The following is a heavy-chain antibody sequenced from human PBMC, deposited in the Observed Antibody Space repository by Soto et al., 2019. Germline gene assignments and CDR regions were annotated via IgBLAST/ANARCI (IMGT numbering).Heavy chain of an antibody. CDR2: IYYSGST. Sequence: SETLSLTCTVSGGSISSGGYYWSWIRQHPGKGLEWIGYIYYSGSTYYNPSLKSRVTISVDTSKNQFSLKLSSVTAADTAVYYCARDQLLWIGEVGYYGMDVWGQGTTVIVSS. J-gene: IGHJ6*02. D-gene: IGHD3-10*01. CDR1: GGSISSGGYY. V-gene: IGHV4-31*03. CDR3: ARDQLLWIGEVGYYGMDV.